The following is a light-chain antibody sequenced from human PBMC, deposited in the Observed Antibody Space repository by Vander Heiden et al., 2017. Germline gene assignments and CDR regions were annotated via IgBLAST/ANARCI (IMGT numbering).Light chain of an antibody. CDR2: GVV. CDR3: RSSTSSPSLV. Sequence: QSALTQPASVSGSPRQSLTISCTGPNSDVRGYNYVPCYHQHPGNAPKLILYGVVNRPPGVPDRAPGSKFGNTASLPTSGLQTEYEADYYSRSSTSSPSLVFGAGTKV. J-gene: IGLJ1*01. V-gene: IGLV2-14*01. CDR1: NSDVRGYNY.